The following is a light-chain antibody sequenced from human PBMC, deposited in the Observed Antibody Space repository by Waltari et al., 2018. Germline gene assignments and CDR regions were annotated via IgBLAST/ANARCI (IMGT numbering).Light chain of an antibody. CDR1: QSISNW. Sequence: DIQMTQYPSTLTASGGDRVTLTCRASQSISNWLAWHQQKAGKAPELLIYKASNLESGVPSRFSGSGSGTEFTLTISSLQPDDAATYFCQQYDSYPLTFGGGTKVQIK. CDR2: KAS. J-gene: IGKJ4*01. V-gene: IGKV1-5*03. CDR3: QQYDSYPLT.